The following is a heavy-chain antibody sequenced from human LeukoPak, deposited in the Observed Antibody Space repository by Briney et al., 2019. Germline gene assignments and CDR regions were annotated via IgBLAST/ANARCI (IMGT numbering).Heavy chain of an antibody. D-gene: IGHD3-10*01. CDR2: IYTSGST. J-gene: IGHJ6*02. Sequence: ASETLSLTCTVSGGSISSYYWSWIRQPAGKGLEWIGRIYTSGSTNYNPSLKSRVTMSVDTSKNQFSLKLSSVTAADTAVYYCARDALGGSGSYFYYYYYYGMDVWGQGTTVTVSS. CDR1: GGSISSYY. V-gene: IGHV4-4*07. CDR3: ARDALGGSGSYFYYYYYYGMDV.